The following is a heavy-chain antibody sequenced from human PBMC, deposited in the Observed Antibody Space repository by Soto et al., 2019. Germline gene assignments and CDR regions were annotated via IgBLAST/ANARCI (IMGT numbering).Heavy chain of an antibody. CDR2: ISGGGETT. J-gene: IGHJ4*02. CDR3: AFHSGAASYYLDY. D-gene: IGHD6-25*01. V-gene: IGHV3-23*01. CDR1: GFTFSSYA. Sequence: EVQLLESGGGLVQPGGSLRLSCAASGFTFSSYAMWWVRQAPGKGLECVPAISGGGETTYYADSVKGRFTISRDNTKNTAYLQTNSLRAEDAAVYYGAFHSGAASYYLDYWGQGPLAAVSS.